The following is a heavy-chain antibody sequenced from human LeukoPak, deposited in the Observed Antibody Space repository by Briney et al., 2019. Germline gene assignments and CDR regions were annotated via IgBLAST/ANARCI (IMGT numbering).Heavy chain of an antibody. CDR2: IYHSGST. Sequence: PSETLSLTCTVSGGSISSGGYYWSWIRQPPGKGLEWIGYIYHSGSTYYNPSLKSRVTISVDTSKNQFSLKLSSVTAADTAVYYCARGDPGRAGGNWFDPWGQGTLVTVSS. D-gene: IGHD1-14*01. V-gene: IGHV4-30-2*01. CDR3: ARGDPGRAGGNWFDP. J-gene: IGHJ5*02. CDR1: GGSISSGGYY.